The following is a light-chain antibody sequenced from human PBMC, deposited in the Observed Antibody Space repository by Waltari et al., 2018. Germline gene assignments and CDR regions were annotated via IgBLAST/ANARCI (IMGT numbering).Light chain of an antibody. V-gene: IGLV2-14*01. CDR2: EVS. J-gene: IGLJ3*02. CDR1: NNDIGNYNY. CDR3: CSHTNIGTWV. Sequence: QSALTQPASVSGSLGQSITISCLGTNNDIGNYNYVTWYQQFPGEAPRLIIYEVSNRPSRISSRFSGSKSGMTASLTISGLQADDEATYYCCSHTNIGTWVFGGGTTLTVL.